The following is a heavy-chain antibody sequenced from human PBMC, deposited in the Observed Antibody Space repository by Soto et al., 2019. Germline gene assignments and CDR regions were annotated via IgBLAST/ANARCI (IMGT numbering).Heavy chain of an antibody. Sequence: SETLSLTCAVYGGFFSGYFWSWIRQPPGKGLEWIGYIYHSGSTYYNPSLKSRVTISVDRSKNQFSLKLSSVTAADTAVYYCAAGGGLPRYYWGQGTLVTVSS. J-gene: IGHJ4*02. V-gene: IGHV4-34*01. CDR1: GGFFSGYF. CDR3: AAGGGLPRYY. D-gene: IGHD5-12*01. CDR2: IYHSGST.